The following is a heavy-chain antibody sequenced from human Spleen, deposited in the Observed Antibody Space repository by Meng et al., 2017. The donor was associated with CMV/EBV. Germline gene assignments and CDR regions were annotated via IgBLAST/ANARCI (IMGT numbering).Heavy chain of an antibody. Sequence: FSNYAISWVRQAPGQGLEWMGAIIPLPNIANYAQKFQGRVRMTADKSTNTAYMELSSLRSEDTAVYYCARDKPVLRFLEWFHSWFDPWGQGTLVTVSS. CDR3: ARDKPVLRFLEWFHSWFDP. CDR1: FSNYA. D-gene: IGHD3-3*01. J-gene: IGHJ5*02. V-gene: IGHV1-69*10. CDR2: IIPLPNIA.